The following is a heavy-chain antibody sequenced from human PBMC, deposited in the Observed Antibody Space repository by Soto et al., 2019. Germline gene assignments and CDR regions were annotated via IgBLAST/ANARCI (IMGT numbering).Heavy chain of an antibody. D-gene: IGHD3-16*01. J-gene: IGHJ4*02. CDR3: AKVRYEYLWGSYPSTGNFDS. CDR1: GFSVSANY. Sequence: EVRLVESGGGLIQPGKSLRLSCVASGFSVSANYKTWVRQAPGKGLEWVSVIHGGGNTYYADSVEGRFTISRDDSKNIVHLQMESLRAYDTAVYYCAKVRYEYLWGSYPSTGNFDSWGQGALVTVSS. V-gene: IGHV3-53*01. CDR2: IHGGGNT.